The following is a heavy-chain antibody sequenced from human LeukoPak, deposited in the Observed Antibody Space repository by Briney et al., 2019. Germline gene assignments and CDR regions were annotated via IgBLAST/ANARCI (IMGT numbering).Heavy chain of an antibody. V-gene: IGHV4-30-4*01. CDR1: GGSISSGDYY. CDR3: ARDTITMVRGVRRFYFDY. J-gene: IGHJ4*02. Sequence: SQTLSLTCTVSGGSISSGDYYWSWIRQPPGKGLEWIGYIYYSGSTYYNPSLKSRVTISADTSKNQFSLKLSSVTAADTAVYYCARDTITMVRGVRRFYFDYWGQGTLVTVSS. D-gene: IGHD3-10*01. CDR2: IYYSGST.